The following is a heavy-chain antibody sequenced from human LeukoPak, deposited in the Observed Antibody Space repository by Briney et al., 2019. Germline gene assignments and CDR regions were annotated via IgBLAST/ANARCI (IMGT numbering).Heavy chain of an antibody. CDR1: GFTFSSYG. CDR2: ISGSGGST. Sequence: PGRSLRLSCAASGFTFSSYGMNWVRQAPGKGLEWVSAISGSGGSTYYADSVKGRFTISRDNSKNTLYLQMNSLRAEDTAVYYCATIDYGAFDIWGQGTMVTVSS. CDR3: ATIDYGAFDI. J-gene: IGHJ3*02. V-gene: IGHV3-23*01. D-gene: IGHD4-17*01.